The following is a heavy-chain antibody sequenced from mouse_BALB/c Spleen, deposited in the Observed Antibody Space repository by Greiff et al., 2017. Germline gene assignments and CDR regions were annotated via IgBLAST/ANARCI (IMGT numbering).Heavy chain of an antibody. J-gene: IGHJ3*01. CDR1: GFSLTSYG. CDR2: IWAGGST. Sequence: VQLQESGPGLVAPSQSLSITCTVSGFSLTSYGVHWVRQPPGKGLEWLGVIWAGGSTNYNSALMSRLSISKDNSKSQVFLKMNSLQTDDTAMYYCARDRALPGTIGFAYWGQGTLVTVSA. CDR3: ARDRALPGTIGFAY. V-gene: IGHV2-9*02. D-gene: IGHD4-1*01.